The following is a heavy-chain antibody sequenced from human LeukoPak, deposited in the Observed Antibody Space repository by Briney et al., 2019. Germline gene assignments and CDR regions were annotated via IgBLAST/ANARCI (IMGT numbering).Heavy chain of an antibody. CDR2: ISGSGGST. CDR1: GFTFSSYA. J-gene: IGHJ4*02. V-gene: IGHV3-23*01. D-gene: IGHD6-19*01. Sequence: GGSLRLSCAASGFTFSSYAMSWVRQAPGKGLEWVSAISGSGGSTYYADSVKGRFTISRDNSKNTLYLQMDSLRAEDTAVYYCAKTTAGHSSGRYPGWPVDYWGQGTLVTVSS. CDR3: AKTTAGHSSGRYPGWPVDY.